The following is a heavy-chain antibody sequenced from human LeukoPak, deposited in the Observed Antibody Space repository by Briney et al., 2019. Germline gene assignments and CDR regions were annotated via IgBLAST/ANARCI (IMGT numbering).Heavy chain of an antibody. V-gene: IGHV3-33*06. D-gene: IGHD4-23*01. Sequence: GGSLKLSCAVSGFTFSSYGMHWVRQAPGKGLEWVAVIWYDGSNKYYADSVKGRFTISRDNSKNTLYLQMNSLRAEDTAVYYCAKELHDYGGNPLDYWGQGTLVTVSS. CDR2: IWYDGSNK. CDR3: AKELHDYGGNPLDY. J-gene: IGHJ4*02. CDR1: GFTFSSYG.